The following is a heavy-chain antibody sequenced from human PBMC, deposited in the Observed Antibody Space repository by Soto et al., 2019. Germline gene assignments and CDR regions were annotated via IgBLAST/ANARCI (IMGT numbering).Heavy chain of an antibody. CDR3: ARWHSSSGYYGMDV. V-gene: IGHV4-59*01. Sequence: SETLSLTCTVSGGSMINYYWSWIRQPPGKGLGWIAYIFYSGGTKYNPSFESRVIVSVDTSRNQFSLKLSSLTAADTAVYYCARWHSSSGYYGMDVWGQGTTVTVSS. D-gene: IGHD6-25*01. CDR2: IFYSGGT. CDR1: GGSMINYY. J-gene: IGHJ6*02.